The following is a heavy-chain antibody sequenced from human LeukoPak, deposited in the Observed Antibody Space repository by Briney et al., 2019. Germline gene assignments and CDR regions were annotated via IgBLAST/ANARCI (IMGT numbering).Heavy chain of an antibody. CDR1: GGTFSSYA. V-gene: IGHV1-69*13. CDR2: IIPIFGTA. J-gene: IGHJ3*02. Sequence: AASVKVSCKASGGTFSSYAISWVRQAPGQGLEWMGGIIPIFGTANYAQKFQGRVTITADESTSTAYMELSSLRSEDTAVYYCAAPVVGAFAFDIWGQGTMVTVSS. CDR3: AAPVVGAFAFDI. D-gene: IGHD1-26*01.